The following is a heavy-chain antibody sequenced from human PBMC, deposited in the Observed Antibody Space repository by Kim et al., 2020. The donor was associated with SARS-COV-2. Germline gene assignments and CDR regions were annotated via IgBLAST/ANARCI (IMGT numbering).Heavy chain of an antibody. D-gene: IGHD5-18*01. Sequence: GESLQISCKGSGYSFTSYWIGWVRQMPGKGLEWMGIIYPGDSDTRYSPSFQGQVTISADKSISTAYLQWSSLKASDTALYYCARQGSTAMVTYYYYYGMDVWGQGTTVTVS. J-gene: IGHJ6*02. V-gene: IGHV5-51*01. CDR1: GYSFTSYW. CDR2: IYPGDSDT. CDR3: ARQGSTAMVTYYYYYGMDV.